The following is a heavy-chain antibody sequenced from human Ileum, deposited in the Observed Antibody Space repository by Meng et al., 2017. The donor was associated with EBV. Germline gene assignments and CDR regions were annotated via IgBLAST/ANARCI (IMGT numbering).Heavy chain of an antibody. J-gene: IGHJ4*02. D-gene: IGHD2-15*01. V-gene: IGHV4-59*08. CDR1: VGSTSSSY. CDR2: IYSSGST. Sequence: QRSAPGLAMPSETLPATCMVCVGSTSSSYWSWSRQPPGKGLEWIEYIYSSGSTNYNPPVTMGVTISVNTSKNQFSLNLSSVTAADTAAYYCARGGWSLDYWGQGTLVTVSS. CDR3: ARGGWSLDY.